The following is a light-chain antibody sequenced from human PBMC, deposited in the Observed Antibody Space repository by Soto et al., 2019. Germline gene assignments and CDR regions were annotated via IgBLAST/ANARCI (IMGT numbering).Light chain of an antibody. J-gene: IGKJ2*01. Sequence: DIVMTQSPDSLAVSLGERATINCKSSQSVLYSSNNKNYLAWYQQKPGQPPKLLIYWASTRESGVPDRFSGSGSGTDFTLPISSLQAEYVAVYYCQQYYSTPPYTFGQGTKLEIK. CDR3: QQYYSTPPYT. V-gene: IGKV4-1*01. CDR2: WAS. CDR1: QSVLYSSNNKNY.